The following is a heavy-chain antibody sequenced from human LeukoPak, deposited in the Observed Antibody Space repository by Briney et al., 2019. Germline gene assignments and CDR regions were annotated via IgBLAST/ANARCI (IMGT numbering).Heavy chain of an antibody. CDR3: ARVVGAPGDFDY. V-gene: IGHV1-8*03. CDR1: GYTFTSYD. CDR2: MNPNSGNT. Sequence: GASVKVSCKASGYTFTSYDINWVRQATGQGLEWMGWMNPNSGNTGYAQKFQGRVTITRNTSISTAYMELSSLRSEDTAVYYCARVVGAPGDFDYWGQGTLVTVSS. J-gene: IGHJ4*02. D-gene: IGHD1-26*01.